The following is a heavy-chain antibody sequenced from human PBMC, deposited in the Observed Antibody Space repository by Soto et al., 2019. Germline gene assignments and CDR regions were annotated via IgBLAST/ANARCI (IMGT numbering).Heavy chain of an antibody. CDR3: AKDPRGYPNLDY. D-gene: IGHD5-18*01. CDR2: ISATGGST. J-gene: IGHJ4*02. Sequence: EVQLLESGGGLVQPGGSLRLSCAASGFTFSNYAMSWVRQAPGKGLEWVSGISATGGSTSYADSVKGRFTMSRDNSKNTLYLQVNSLRPEDTAVYYCAKDPRGYPNLDYWGQGTLVTVSS. V-gene: IGHV3-23*01. CDR1: GFTFSNYA.